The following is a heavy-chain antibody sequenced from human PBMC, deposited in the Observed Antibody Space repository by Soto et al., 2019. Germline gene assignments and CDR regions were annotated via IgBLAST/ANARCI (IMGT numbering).Heavy chain of an antibody. Sequence: EVQLLESGGGLVQPGGSLRLSCAASGFTFSSYAMSWVRQAPGKGLEWVSAISGSGGSTYYADSVKGRITISRDNSKNTLYLQMNSLRAEDTAVYYCAKDPQGITGTTSWGQGPLVTVSS. CDR1: GFTFSSYA. CDR3: AKDPQGITGTTS. CDR2: ISGSGGST. V-gene: IGHV3-23*01. J-gene: IGHJ4*02. D-gene: IGHD1-7*01.